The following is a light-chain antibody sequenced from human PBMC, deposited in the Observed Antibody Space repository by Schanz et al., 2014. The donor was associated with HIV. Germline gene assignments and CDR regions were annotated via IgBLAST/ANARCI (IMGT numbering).Light chain of an antibody. J-gene: IGKJ1*01. CDR1: QSVTSNY. V-gene: IGKV3-20*01. Sequence: EIVLTQSPVILSLSPGERATLSCRASQSVTSNYLAWYQQKPGQAPRLLIYGASRRASGIPDRFIGSGSGTDFTLTINRMEPEDYAVYYCQQYGSPPWTFGQGTKVEVK. CDR2: GAS. CDR3: QQYGSPPWT.